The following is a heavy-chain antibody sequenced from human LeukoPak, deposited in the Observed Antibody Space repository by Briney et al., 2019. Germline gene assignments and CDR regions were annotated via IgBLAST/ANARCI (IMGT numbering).Heavy chain of an antibody. J-gene: IGHJ4*02. CDR1: GFTFSSYE. V-gene: IGHV3-48*03. D-gene: IGHD6-6*01. Sequence: PGGSLRLSCAASGFTFSSYEMNWVRQAPGKGLEWVSYISGRGSLIYYADSVKGRFTISRDNAQNSHYLQMNSLRAEDTAIYYCARAQYNSLYFDYWGQGTLVTVSS. CDR2: ISGRGSLI. CDR3: ARAQYNSLYFDY.